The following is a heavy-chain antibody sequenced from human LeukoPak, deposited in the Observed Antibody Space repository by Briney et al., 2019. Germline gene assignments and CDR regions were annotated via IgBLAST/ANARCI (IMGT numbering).Heavy chain of an antibody. CDR2: IHHSGST. CDR3: ARGLVDTGRGRFDY. Sequence: SGALSLTCAVSGDSISSGNWWSWVRQPPGKGLEWIGEIHHSGSTNYNPSLKSRVTISVDKPNNQLSLKMTSVTAADTAVYYCARGLVDTGRGRFDYWGQGTLVTVSS. J-gene: IGHJ4*02. D-gene: IGHD5-12*01. V-gene: IGHV4-4*02. CDR1: GDSISSGNW.